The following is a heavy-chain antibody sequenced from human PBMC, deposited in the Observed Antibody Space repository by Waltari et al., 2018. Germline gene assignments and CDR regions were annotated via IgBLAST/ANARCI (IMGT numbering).Heavy chain of an antibody. Sequence: VQLVQSGAEVTKPGASLTLSCKTSGHSFSTHYIAWLRQVPGKGLEWVGLIYPSDSDSTISPSFQGQVVISVDKSTNTTFLQWRSLKASDSAMYYCASGYYSRPIDFWGQGTLVSVSS. CDR3: ASGYYSRPIDF. CDR2: IYPSDSDS. CDR1: GHSFSTHY. V-gene: IGHV5-51*01. D-gene: IGHD2-21*01. J-gene: IGHJ4*02.